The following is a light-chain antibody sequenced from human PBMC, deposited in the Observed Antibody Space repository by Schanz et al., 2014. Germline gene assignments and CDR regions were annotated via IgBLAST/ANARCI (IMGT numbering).Light chain of an antibody. J-gene: IGLJ1*01. CDR3: CSYAGSYTYV. CDR2: DVS. V-gene: IGLV2-11*01. CDR1: SSDVGGYNY. Sequence: QSALTQPRSVSGSPGQSVTISCTGTSSDVGGYNYVSWYQLHPGKAPKLMIYDVSKRPSGVPDRFSGSKSGNTASLTISGLQAEDEADYYCCSYAGSYTYVFGTGTKLTVL.